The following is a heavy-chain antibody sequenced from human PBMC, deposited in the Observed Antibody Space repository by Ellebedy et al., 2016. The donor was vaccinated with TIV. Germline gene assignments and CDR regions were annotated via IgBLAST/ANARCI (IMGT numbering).Heavy chain of an antibody. Sequence: GESLKISCAASGFTFSSNWLSWVRQTPGQGLEWVAYIKQDGSEKYYVDSVKGRFTISRDNAKNSLYLQMNSLRAEDTAVYYWARGRSFNWGQGTLVTVSS. CDR1: GFTFSSNW. D-gene: IGHD3-10*01. CDR3: ARGRSFN. CDR2: IKQDGSEK. V-gene: IGHV3-7*03. J-gene: IGHJ4*02.